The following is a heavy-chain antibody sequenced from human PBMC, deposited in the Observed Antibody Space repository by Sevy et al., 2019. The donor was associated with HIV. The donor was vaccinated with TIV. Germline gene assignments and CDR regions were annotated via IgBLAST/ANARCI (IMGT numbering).Heavy chain of an antibody. J-gene: IGHJ4*02. CDR1: GGTFSSYA. V-gene: IGHV1-69*13. CDR2: IIPIFGTA. D-gene: IGHD3-10*01. Sequence: ASVKVSCKASGGTFSSYAISWVRQAPGQGLEWMGGIIPIFGTANYAQKFQGRVTITADESTSTAYMELSSLRSEDTAVYYCARENPITMVRGVIITRYFDYWGQGTLVTVSS. CDR3: ARENPITMVRGVIITRYFDY.